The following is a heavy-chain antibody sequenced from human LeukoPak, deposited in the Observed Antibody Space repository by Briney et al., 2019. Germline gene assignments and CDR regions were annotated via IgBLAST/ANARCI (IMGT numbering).Heavy chain of an antibody. V-gene: IGHV3-30*04. CDR2: ISYDGSNK. Sequence: GGSLRLSCAASGLTFSSYAMHWVRQAPGKGLEWVAVISYDGSNKYYADSVKGRFTISRDNSKNTLYLQMNSLRAEDTAVYYCAREVRHYYGMDVWGKGTTVTVSS. CDR1: GLTFSSYA. J-gene: IGHJ6*04. CDR3: AREVRHYYGMDV.